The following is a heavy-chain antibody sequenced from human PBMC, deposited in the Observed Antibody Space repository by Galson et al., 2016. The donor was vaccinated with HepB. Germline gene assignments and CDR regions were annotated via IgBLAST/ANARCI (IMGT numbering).Heavy chain of an antibody. CDR1: GFTFSTYN. D-gene: IGHD5-18*01. Sequence: SLRLSCAASGFTFSTYNMNWVRQAPGKGLEWVSSISSGSGYIYYADSVKGRFTISRDNAKNSLYLQMNSLRAEDTAVYYCCVDTAMDYVFDYWGQGTLVTVSS. J-gene: IGHJ4*02. CDR2: ISSGSGYI. CDR3: CVDTAMDYVFDY. V-gene: IGHV3-21*01.